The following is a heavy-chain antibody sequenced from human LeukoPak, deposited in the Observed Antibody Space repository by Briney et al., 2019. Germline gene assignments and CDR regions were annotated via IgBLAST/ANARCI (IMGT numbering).Heavy chain of an antibody. V-gene: IGHV1-46*01. J-gene: IGHJ6*02. CDR3: AREVLMVYAFYYYYGMDV. CDR1: GYTFTIYY. D-gene: IGHD2-8*01. CDR2: IKPSGGST. Sequence: APVKVSCKASGYTFTIYYMHWVRQAPGQGLEWTGIIKPSGGSTSYAQKFQGRVTMTRDTSTSTVYMELSSLRSEDTAVYYCAREVLMVYAFYYYYGMDVWGQGTTVTVSS.